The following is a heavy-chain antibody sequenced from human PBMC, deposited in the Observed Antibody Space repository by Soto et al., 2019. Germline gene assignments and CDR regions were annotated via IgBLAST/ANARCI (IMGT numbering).Heavy chain of an antibody. Sequence: EVQLVESGGVVVQPGGSLRLSCAASGFTFDDYTMHWVRQAPGKGLEWVSLISWDGGSTYYADSVKGRFIISRDNSKKSLYLQMNILRTEDTALYYCATGRYFDWSFDYWGQGTLVTVSS. D-gene: IGHD3-9*01. CDR2: ISWDGGST. CDR3: ATGRYFDWSFDY. V-gene: IGHV3-43*01. CDR1: GFTFDDYT. J-gene: IGHJ4*02.